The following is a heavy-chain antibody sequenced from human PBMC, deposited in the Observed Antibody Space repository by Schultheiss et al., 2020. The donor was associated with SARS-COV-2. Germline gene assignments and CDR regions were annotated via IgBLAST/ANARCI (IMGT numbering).Heavy chain of an antibody. CDR1: GGSISSYY. CDR2: IYTSGCT. J-gene: IGHJ6*03. Sequence: SETLSLTCTVSGGSISSYYWSWIRQPAGKGLEWIGRIYTSGCTNYNPSLKSRVTMSVDTSKNQFSLKLSSVTAADTAVYYCAREGGIVVVPAAILGRDYYYYYMDVWGKGTTVTVSS. D-gene: IGHD2-2*02. V-gene: IGHV4-4*07. CDR3: AREGGIVVVPAAILGRDYYYYYMDV.